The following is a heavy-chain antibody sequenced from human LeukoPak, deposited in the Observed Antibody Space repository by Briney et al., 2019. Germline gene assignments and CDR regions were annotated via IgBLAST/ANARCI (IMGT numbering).Heavy chain of an antibody. D-gene: IGHD3-22*01. J-gene: IGHJ5*02. CDR2: INHSGST. Sequence: SETLSLTCAVYGGSFSGYYWSWIRQPPGKGLEWIGEINHSGSTNYNPSLKSRVTISVDTSKNQFSLKLSSVTAADTAVYYCARTPRRSTGYYYDSSGYNWFDPWGQGTLVTVSS. V-gene: IGHV4-34*01. CDR3: ARTPRRSTGYYYDSSGYNWFDP. CDR1: GGSFSGYY.